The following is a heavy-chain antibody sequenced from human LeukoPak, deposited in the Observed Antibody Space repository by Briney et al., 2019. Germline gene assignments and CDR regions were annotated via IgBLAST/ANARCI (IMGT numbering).Heavy chain of an antibody. CDR3: AKDMGGPIVGAEDAFDI. V-gene: IGHV3-9*01. D-gene: IGHD1-26*01. Sequence: PGGSLRLSCAASGFTFDDYAMHWVRQAPGKGLEWVSGISWNSGSEGYADSVKGRFTISRDNAKNSLYLQMNNLRAEDTAFYYCAKDMGGPIVGAEDAFDIWGQGTMVTVSS. J-gene: IGHJ3*02. CDR1: GFTFDDYA. CDR2: ISWNSGSE.